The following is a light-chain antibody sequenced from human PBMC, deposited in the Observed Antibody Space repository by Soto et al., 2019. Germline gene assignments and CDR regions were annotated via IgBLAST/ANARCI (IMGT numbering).Light chain of an antibody. CDR1: QSVARD. Sequence: EIVLTQSPGTLSLSPGETATLSCRASQSVARDLTWYQQKPGQAPRLLISRASTGATGIPARFSGSGSGTDFTLTISSLEPEDFAVYYCQQRSNWPLTFGQGTRLEIK. J-gene: IGKJ5*01. CDR3: QQRSNWPLT. CDR2: RAS. V-gene: IGKV3-11*01.